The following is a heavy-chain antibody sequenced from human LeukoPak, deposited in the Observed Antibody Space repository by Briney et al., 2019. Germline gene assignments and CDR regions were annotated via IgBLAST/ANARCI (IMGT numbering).Heavy chain of an antibody. CDR3: VKDFCRGGNCPFPFFDS. J-gene: IGHJ4*02. CDR1: GFSFSSYV. D-gene: IGHD4-23*01. CDR2: IDAGHTT. Sequence: GGSLRLSCVASGFSFSSYVMRWVRQAPGKGLEWVSSIDAGHTTYYAASVRGRFTISRDDSSNTLSLEMNRLRADDTGTYYCVKDFCRGGNCPFPFFDSWGQGTVVTVSS. V-gene: IGHV3-23*01.